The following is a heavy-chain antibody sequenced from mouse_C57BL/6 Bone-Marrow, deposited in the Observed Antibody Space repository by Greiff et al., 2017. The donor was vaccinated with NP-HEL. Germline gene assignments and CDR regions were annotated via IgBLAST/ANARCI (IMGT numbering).Heavy chain of an antibody. J-gene: IGHJ4*01. CDR2: ISSGSSTI. V-gene: IGHV5-17*01. CDR1: GFTFSDYG. Sequence: EVKLVESGGGLVKPGGSLKLSFAASGFTFSDYGMHWVRQAPEKGLEWVAYISSGSSTIYYAETVKGRFTLYRDHAKNTLFLQMTSLRSEDTAMYYCARRYRGLYYYAMDYWGQGTSVTVSS. CDR3: ARRYRGLYYYAMDY. D-gene: IGHD2-12*01.